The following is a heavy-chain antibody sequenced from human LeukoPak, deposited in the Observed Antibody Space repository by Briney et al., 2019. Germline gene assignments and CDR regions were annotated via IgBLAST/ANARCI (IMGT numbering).Heavy chain of an antibody. CDR1: GFTFSTYA. J-gene: IGHJ4*02. CDR2: ISYDGSNK. Sequence: PGGSLRLSCAASGFTFSTYAMHWVRQAPGKGLEWVSVISYDGSNKYYADSVKGRFTISRDNAKNSLYLQMNSLRAEDTALYYCAKDIYSYGYIETEYYFDYWGQGTLVTVSS. D-gene: IGHD5-18*01. V-gene: IGHV3-30*04. CDR3: AKDIYSYGYIETEYYFDY.